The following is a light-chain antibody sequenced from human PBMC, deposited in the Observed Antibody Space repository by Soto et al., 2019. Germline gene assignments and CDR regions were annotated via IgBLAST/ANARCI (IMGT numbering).Light chain of an antibody. CDR3: HQYGSSITWT. V-gene: IGKV3-20*01. Sequence: EVVLTQSPGTVSLSPGERATLSCRASQSVTSNYLAWYQQKPGQAPRLLIYAASSRATGIPDRFSGSGSGTDFTLSISRLEPEDFAVYYCHQYGSSITWTFGQGTNVDIK. CDR1: QSVTSNY. J-gene: IGKJ1*01. CDR2: AAS.